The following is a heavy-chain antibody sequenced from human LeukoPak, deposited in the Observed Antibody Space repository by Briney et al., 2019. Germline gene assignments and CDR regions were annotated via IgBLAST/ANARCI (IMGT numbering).Heavy chain of an antibody. CDR1: GGTFSSYA. CDR2: IIPIFGTA. J-gene: IGHJ4*02. D-gene: IGHD3-22*01. CDR3: ARGDHRKYYYDSSGYYYPYFDY. V-gene: IGHV1-69*13. Sequence: SVKVSCKASGGTFSSYAISWVRQAPGQGLEWMGGIIPIFGTANYAQKFQGGVTITADESTSTAYMGLSSLRSEDTAVYYCARGDHRKYYYDSSGYYYPYFDYWGQGTLVTVSS.